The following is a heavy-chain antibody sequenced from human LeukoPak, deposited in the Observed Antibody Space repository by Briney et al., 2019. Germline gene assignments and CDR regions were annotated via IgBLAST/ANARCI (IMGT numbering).Heavy chain of an antibody. CDR3: GRHGGNSYGFLFLDN. CDR1: GGSINSDTHY. D-gene: IGHD5-18*01. CDR2: ILSTGNT. Sequence: SETLSLTCDVSGGSINSDTHYWGWVRQPPGKGLEWIGSILSTGNTFYEPSLKSRVTISVDTSKNQFSLKMNFETAADTAVYYCGRHGGNSYGFLFLDNWGQGTLVTASS. V-gene: IGHV4-39*01. J-gene: IGHJ4*02.